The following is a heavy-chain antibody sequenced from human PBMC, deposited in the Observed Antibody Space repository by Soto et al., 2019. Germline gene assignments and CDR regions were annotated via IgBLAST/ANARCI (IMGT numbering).Heavy chain of an antibody. CDR3: ARDLSGFDP. Sequence: QVQLVQSGAEERKPGASVKVSCKSSGYTFTSYAMHWVRQAPGQRLEGMGWINAGNGNTKNSQKFRGRVPITRDTSANTAYMELSSLRSEDTAVYYCARDLSGFDPWGQGTLVTVSS. V-gene: IGHV1-3*05. J-gene: IGHJ5*02. CDR1: GYTFTSYA. CDR2: INAGNGNT.